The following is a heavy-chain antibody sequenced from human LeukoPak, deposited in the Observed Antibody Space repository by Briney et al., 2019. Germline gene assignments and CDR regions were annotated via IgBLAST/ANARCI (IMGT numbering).Heavy chain of an antibody. Sequence: SVKVSCKASGFTFTSSAMQWVRQARGQRLEWIGWIVVGSGNTNYAQKFQERVTITRDMSTSTAYMELSSLRSEDTAVYCCAAAEGYSSGWELDYWGQGTLVTVSS. CDR1: GFTFTSSA. CDR3: AAAEGYSSGWELDY. D-gene: IGHD6-19*01. CDR2: IVVGSGNT. V-gene: IGHV1-58*02. J-gene: IGHJ4*02.